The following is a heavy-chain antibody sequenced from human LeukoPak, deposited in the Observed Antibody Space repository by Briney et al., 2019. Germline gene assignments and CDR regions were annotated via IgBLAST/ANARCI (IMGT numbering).Heavy chain of an antibody. Sequence: SQTLSLTCAISGDSVSSINGAWNWIRQSPSRGLEGLGRTYYRSRWYNDYVESMKGRITISPDTSKNQFSLHLDSVTPEDTAVYYCARDLGNTGWYTFDYWGQGTLVTVSS. J-gene: IGHJ4*02. V-gene: IGHV6-1*01. D-gene: IGHD6-19*01. CDR2: TYYRSRWYN. CDR1: GDSVSSINGA. CDR3: ARDLGNTGWYTFDY.